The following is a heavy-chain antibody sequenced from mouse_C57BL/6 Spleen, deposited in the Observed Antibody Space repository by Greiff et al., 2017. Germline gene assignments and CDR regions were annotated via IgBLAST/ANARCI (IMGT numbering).Heavy chain of an antibody. Sequence: EVQLQQSGPVLVKPGASVKMSCKASGYTFTDYYMNWVKQSHGKSLEWIGVINPYNGGTSYNQKFKGKATLTVDKSSSTAYMELNSLTSEDSAVYYCARDYGSKHWAFDVWGTGTTVTVSS. CDR1: GYTFTDYY. D-gene: IGHD1-1*01. V-gene: IGHV1-19*01. CDR3: ARDYGSKHWAFDV. CDR2: INPYNGGT. J-gene: IGHJ1*03.